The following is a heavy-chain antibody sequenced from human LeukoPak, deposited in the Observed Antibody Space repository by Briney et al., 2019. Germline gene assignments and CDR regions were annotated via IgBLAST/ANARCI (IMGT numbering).Heavy chain of an antibody. CDR1: GGSISSSYYY. J-gene: IGHJ4*02. V-gene: IGHV4-39*07. CDR2: MYYSGST. CDR3: ARVMGSGWTGFDY. D-gene: IGHD6-19*01. Sequence: SETLSLTCTVSGGSISSSYYYWGWIRQPPGKGLEWIGTMYYSGSTYYNPSLKSRVTISVDTSKNQFSLKLSSVTAADTAVYYCARVMGSGWTGFDYWGQGTLVTVSS.